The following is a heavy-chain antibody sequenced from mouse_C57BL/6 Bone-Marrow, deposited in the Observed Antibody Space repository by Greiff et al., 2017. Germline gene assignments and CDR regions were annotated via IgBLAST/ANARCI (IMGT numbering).Heavy chain of an antibody. V-gene: IGHV6-3*01. J-gene: IGHJ2*01. CDR3: TGRTEHFDY. D-gene: IGHD4-1*01. CDR1: GFTFSNYW. Sequence: EVQRVESGGGLVQPGGSMKLSCVASGFTFSNYWMNWVRQSPEKGLEWVAQIRLKSDNYATHYAESVKGRFTISRDDSKSIVYLQMNSLRAEYTGIYYCTGRTEHFDYWGQGTTLTVSS. CDR2: IRLKSDNYAT.